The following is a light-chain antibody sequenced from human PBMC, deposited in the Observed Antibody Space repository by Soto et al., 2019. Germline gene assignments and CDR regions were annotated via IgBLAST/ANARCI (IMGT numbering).Light chain of an antibody. CDR3: QQYGSSPPYT. Sequence: EIVLTQSPGTLSLSPGERATLSFRANQSVSSAYLAWYQQKPGQAPRLLISGASIRATGIPERFSGSGSGKDFTLTSSRLEPEDSAGYYCQQYGSSPPYTFGQGTKLEIQ. CDR2: GAS. V-gene: IGKV3-20*01. CDR1: QSVSSAY. J-gene: IGKJ2*01.